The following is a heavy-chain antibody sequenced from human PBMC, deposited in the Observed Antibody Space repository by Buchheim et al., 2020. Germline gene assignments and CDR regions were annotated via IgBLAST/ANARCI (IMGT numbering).Heavy chain of an antibody. D-gene: IGHD4-17*01. Sequence: EVQLVESGGGLVQPGGSLRLSCAASGFTFSSYWMSWVRQAPGKGLEWVANIKQDGSEIYYVDSVKGRFTISRDNAKNSLYLQMNSLSAEDTAVYYCARVVLEYGDPPDYSDYWGQGT. CDR2: IKQDGSEI. J-gene: IGHJ4*02. CDR3: ARVVLEYGDPPDYSDY. CDR1: GFTFSSYW. V-gene: IGHV3-7*01.